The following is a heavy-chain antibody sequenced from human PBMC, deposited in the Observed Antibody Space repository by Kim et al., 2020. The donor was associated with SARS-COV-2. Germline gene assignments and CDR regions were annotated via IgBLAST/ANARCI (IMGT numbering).Heavy chain of an antibody. J-gene: IGHJ5*02. Sequence: YPPSLKSRVTISVDTSKNQFSLKLSSVTAADTAVYYCARLGPGLLNWFDPWGQGTLVTVSS. D-gene: IGHD1-26*01. CDR3: ARLGPGLLNWFDP. V-gene: IGHV4-39*01.